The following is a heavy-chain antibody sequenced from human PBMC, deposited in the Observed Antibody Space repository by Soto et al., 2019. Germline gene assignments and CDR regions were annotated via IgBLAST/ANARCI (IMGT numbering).Heavy chain of an antibody. D-gene: IGHD3-10*01. Sequence: QVQLQESGPGLVKPSQTLSLTCTVSGGSISSGGYYWSWIRQHPGKGLEWIGYIYYSGSTYYNPSHTSRVTISVDTSKNQVSLKLSSVTDADTAVYYCARVFGFGGMDVWGQGTTVTVSS. CDR3: ARVFGFGGMDV. CDR1: GGSISSGGYY. CDR2: IYYSGST. J-gene: IGHJ6*02. V-gene: IGHV4-31*03.